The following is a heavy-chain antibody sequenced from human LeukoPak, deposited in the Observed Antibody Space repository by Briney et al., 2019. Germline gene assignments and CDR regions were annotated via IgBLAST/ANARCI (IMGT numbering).Heavy chain of an antibody. D-gene: IGHD3-22*01. CDR2: ITTSSSYI. CDR3: ATGGVHYYDTSADY. Sequence: GGSLRLSCAASGFTFSSYAMNWVRQAPGEGLEWVSSITTSSSYIYYTDSVKGRFTISRDNAKNSLYLQMNSLRGEDTAVYYCATGGVHYYDTSADYWGQGTLVTVSS. J-gene: IGHJ4*02. V-gene: IGHV3-21*01. CDR1: GFTFSSYA.